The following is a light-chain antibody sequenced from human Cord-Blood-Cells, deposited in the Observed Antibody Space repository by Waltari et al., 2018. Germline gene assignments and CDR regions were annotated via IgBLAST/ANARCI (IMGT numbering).Light chain of an antibody. J-gene: IGKJ4*01. V-gene: IGKV1-33*01. CDR2: DAS. Sequence: DIQMTQSPSSLSASVGDRVTITFQASQDISNYLNWYQQKPGKAPKLLIYDASNLETGVPSSFSGSGSATDFTFTISSLQHEDIATYYCQQYDNLPLTFGGGTKVEIK. CDR3: QQYDNLPLT. CDR1: QDISNY.